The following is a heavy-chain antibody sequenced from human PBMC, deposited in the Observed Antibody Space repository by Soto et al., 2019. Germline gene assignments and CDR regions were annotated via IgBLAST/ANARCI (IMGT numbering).Heavy chain of an antibody. Sequence: XSVKGSCKASGYSFTSYGVSWVRQAPGQGLEWMGWISAYNGNTNYAQKLQGRVTMTTDTSTSTAYMELRSLRSDDTAVYYCARDTPSGGYCNNGVCYTLRWFDPWGQGTLVTVSS. CDR3: ARDTPSGGYCNNGVCYTLRWFDP. J-gene: IGHJ5*02. D-gene: IGHD2-8*01. CDR2: ISAYNGNT. CDR1: GYSFTSYG. V-gene: IGHV1-18*01.